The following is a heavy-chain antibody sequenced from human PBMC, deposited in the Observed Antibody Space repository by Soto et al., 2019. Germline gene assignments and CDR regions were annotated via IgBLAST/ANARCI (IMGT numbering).Heavy chain of an antibody. CDR3: ARGGQLWLRGYYYYGMDV. CDR1: GYTFTSYG. CDR2: ISAYNGNT. V-gene: IGHV1-18*01. D-gene: IGHD5-18*01. Sequence: ASVKVSCKASGYTFTSYGISWVRQAPGQGLEWMGWISAYNGNTNYAQKLQGRVTMTTDTSTSTAYMGLRSLRSDDTAVYYCARGGQLWLRGYYYYGMDVWGQGTTVTVSS. J-gene: IGHJ6*02.